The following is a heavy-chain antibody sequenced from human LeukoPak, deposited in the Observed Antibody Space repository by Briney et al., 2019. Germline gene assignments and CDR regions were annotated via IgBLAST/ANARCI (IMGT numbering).Heavy chain of an antibody. J-gene: IGHJ4*02. V-gene: IGHV4-39*01. CDR3: ARRHFGSALRDY. CDR2: IYYSGST. Sequence: GSLRLSCAASGLTVSSNYMSWVRQAPGKGLEWIGNIYYSGSTSYNPSLKSRVTISVDTSKNQFSLKLSSVTAADTAVYYCARRHFGSALRDYWGQGTLVTVSS. D-gene: IGHD3-10*01. CDR1: GLTVSSNY.